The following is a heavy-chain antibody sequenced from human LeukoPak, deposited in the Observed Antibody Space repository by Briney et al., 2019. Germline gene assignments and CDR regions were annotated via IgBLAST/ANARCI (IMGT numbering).Heavy chain of an antibody. CDR1: AGSISNYF. D-gene: IGHD3-10*01. CDR3: ARENGSGSRGLDF. Sequence: SETLSLTCTVSAGSISNYFWSWIRQPAGKGLEWIGRIYTSGTTNYSPSLKSRVTMSVDTSTNQFSLKLTSVTAADTAMYYCARENGSGSRGLDFWGQGTLVTVSS. J-gene: IGHJ4*02. V-gene: IGHV4-4*07. CDR2: IYTSGTT.